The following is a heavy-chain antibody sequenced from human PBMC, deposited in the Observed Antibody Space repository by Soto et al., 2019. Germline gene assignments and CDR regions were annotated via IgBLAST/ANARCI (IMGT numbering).Heavy chain of an antibody. CDR2: ISSSSSYI. V-gene: IGHV3-21*01. CDR3: ARDKAVAGYFDY. J-gene: IGHJ4*02. CDR1: GFTFSSYS. Sequence: EVQLVESGGGLVKPGGSLRLSCAASGFTFSSYSMNWVRQAPGKGLEWVSSISSSSSYIYYADSVKGRFTISRDNAKNSLYLQMNSLRAEDTAVYYCARDKAVAGYFDYWGQGTPVTVSS. D-gene: IGHD6-19*01.